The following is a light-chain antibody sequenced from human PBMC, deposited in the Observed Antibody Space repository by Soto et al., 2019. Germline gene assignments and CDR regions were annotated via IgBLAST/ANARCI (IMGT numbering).Light chain of an antibody. J-gene: IGLJ7*01. Sequence: QSVLTQPPSMSGTPGQRVTISCSGSRYNIGGNAVTWYQQVPGTAPRLLIYANDQRPSGVSDRFSGSKSATSASLAISGLQSEDEADYYCAVWDDNLKGLFGGGTQLTVL. CDR1: RYNIGGNA. V-gene: IGLV1-44*01. CDR3: AVWDDNLKGL. CDR2: AND.